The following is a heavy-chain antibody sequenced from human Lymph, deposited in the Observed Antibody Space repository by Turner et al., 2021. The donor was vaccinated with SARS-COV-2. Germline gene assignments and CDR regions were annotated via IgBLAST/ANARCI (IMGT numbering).Heavy chain of an antibody. Sequence: QVQRVESGGGVVQPGRSLRLSCAASGFTFSSYGMHWVRQAPGKGLEWVAFIWYDGSNKYYADSVKGRFTISRDNSNSTLYLQMNSLRAEDTAVYFCARGSAGGDVWGQGTTVTVSS. CDR1: GFTFSSYG. J-gene: IGHJ6*02. CDR3: ARGSAGGDV. V-gene: IGHV3-33*01. D-gene: IGHD6-13*01. CDR2: IWYDGSNK.